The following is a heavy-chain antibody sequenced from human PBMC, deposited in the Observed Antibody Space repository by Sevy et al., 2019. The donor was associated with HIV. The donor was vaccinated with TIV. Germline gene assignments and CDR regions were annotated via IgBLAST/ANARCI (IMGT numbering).Heavy chain of an antibody. V-gene: IGHV4-59*02. CDR3: TRVDSSVHSDY. CDR2: IHHSGTT. CDR1: GGSVSGYF. D-gene: IGHD3-22*01. Sequence: SETLSLTCTVSGGSVSGYFWSWIRQPPGRGLEWIGNIHHSGTTKYNPSLKSRLTISVATSRNQFSLILTSATAADTAVYYCTRVDSSVHSDYWGQGTPVTVS. J-gene: IGHJ4*02.